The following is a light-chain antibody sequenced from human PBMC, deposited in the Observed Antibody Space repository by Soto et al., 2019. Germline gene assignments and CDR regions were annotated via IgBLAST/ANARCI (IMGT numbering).Light chain of an antibody. CDR2: DVS. CDR3: SSYTSSSTLVV. Sequence: QSALTQPASVSGSPGQSITISCTGTSSDFGGYNYVSWYQHHPGKAPKLMIFDVSNRPSGVSNRFSGSKSGNTASLTISGLQAEDEADYSCSSYTSSSTLVVFGGGTKLTVL. V-gene: IGLV2-14*03. J-gene: IGLJ2*01. CDR1: SSDFGGYNY.